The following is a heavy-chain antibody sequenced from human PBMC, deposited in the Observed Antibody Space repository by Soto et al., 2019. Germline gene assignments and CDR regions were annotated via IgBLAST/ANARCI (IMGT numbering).Heavy chain of an antibody. D-gene: IGHD3-22*01. V-gene: IGHV5-51*01. Sequence: LGESLKISCKGSGYSFASYWIGWVRQMPGKGLEWMGIIYPGDSDTRYSPSFQGQVTISADKSISTAYLQWSSLKASDTAMYYCARRGYYYDSSGYYPAAIDYWGQGTLVTVSS. J-gene: IGHJ4*02. CDR3: ARRGYYYDSSGYYPAAIDY. CDR1: GYSFASYW. CDR2: IYPGDSDT.